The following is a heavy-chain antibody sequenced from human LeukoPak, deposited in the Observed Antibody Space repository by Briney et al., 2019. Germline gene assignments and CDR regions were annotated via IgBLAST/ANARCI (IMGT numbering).Heavy chain of an antibody. D-gene: IGHD6-19*01. J-gene: IGHJ4*02. CDR2: ISSRGDST. Sequence: GGSLILSCAASGFIFSNYAMSWVRQVPGRGLEWVSTISSRGDSTYVADSVKGRFTISRDNSKNSLYLQMNTVWAEDTAVYYCVKGPRPDITVAHTVENWGQGTLVTVSS. CDR3: VKGPRPDITVAHTVEN. CDR1: GFIFSNYA. V-gene: IGHV3-23*01.